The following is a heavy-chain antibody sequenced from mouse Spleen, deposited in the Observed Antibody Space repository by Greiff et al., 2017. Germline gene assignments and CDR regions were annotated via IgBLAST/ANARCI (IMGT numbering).Heavy chain of an antibody. CDR1: GFTFSSYA. D-gene: IGHD6-1*01. Sequence: EVMLVESGGGLVKPGGSLKLSCEASGFTFSSYAMSWVRQTPGKRLEWVATIRAGGGYTYYTDNVKGRFTISRDNAKNNLYLQMSHLKSEDTAMYYCARDGSARYLDYRGQGTTLTVSS. J-gene: IGHJ2*01. V-gene: IGHV5-4*01. CDR3: ARDGSARYLDY. CDR2: IRAGGGYT.